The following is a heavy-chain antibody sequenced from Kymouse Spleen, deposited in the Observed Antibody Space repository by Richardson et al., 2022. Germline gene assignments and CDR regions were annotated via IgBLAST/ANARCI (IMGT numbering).Heavy chain of an antibody. CDR1: GFTFSSYG. Sequence: QVQLVESGGGVVQPGRSLRLSCAASGFTFSSYGMHWVRQAPGKGLEWVAVISYDGSNKYYADSVKGRFTISRDNSKNTLYLQMNSLRAEDTAVYYCAKDHSSGPYGMDVWGQGTTVTVSS. D-gene: IGHD6-19*01. CDR3: AKDHSSGPYGMDV. V-gene: IGHV3-30*18. J-gene: IGHJ6*02. CDR2: ISYDGSNK.